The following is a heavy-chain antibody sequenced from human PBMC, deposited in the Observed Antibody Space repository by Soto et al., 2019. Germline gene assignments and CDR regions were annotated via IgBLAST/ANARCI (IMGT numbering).Heavy chain of an antibody. CDR1: GGSISSYY. D-gene: IGHD6-19*01. CDR3: ARGRYSSGWYRYYYGMDV. V-gene: IGHV4-59*01. J-gene: IGHJ6*02. CDR2: IYYSGST. Sequence: QVQLQESGPGLVKPSETLSLTCTVSGGSISSYYWSWIRQPPGKGLEWIGYIYYSGSTNYNPSLKSRVTRSGDTSKNQFSLKLSSVTAADTAVYYCARGRYSSGWYRYYYGMDVWGQGTTVTVSS.